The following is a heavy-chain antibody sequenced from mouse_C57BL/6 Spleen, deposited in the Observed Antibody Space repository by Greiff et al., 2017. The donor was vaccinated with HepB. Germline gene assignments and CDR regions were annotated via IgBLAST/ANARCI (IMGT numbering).Heavy chain of an antibody. CDR1: GFTFSDFY. Sequence: EVQGVESGGGLVQSGRSLRLSCATSGFTFSDFYMEWVRQAPGKGLEWIAASRNKANDYTTEYSASVKGRFIVSRDTSQSILYLQMNALRAEDTAIYYCARDGPYGNYFDYWGQGTTLTVSS. D-gene: IGHD2-1*01. CDR2: SRNKANDYTT. J-gene: IGHJ2*01. CDR3: ARDGPYGNYFDY. V-gene: IGHV7-1*01.